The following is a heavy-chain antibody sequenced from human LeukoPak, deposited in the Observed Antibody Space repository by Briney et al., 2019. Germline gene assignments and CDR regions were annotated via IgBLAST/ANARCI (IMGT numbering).Heavy chain of an antibody. CDR1: GGSISSYY. CDR2: IYYSGST. D-gene: IGHD6-25*01. CDR3: AGDSDDAFDI. Sequence: SETLSLTCTVSGGSISSYYWSWIRQPPGQGLEWIGYIYYSGSTNYNPSLKSRVTISVGTSKNQFSLKLSSVTAADTAVYYCAGDSDDAFDIWGQGTMVTVSS. V-gene: IGHV4-59*01. J-gene: IGHJ3*02.